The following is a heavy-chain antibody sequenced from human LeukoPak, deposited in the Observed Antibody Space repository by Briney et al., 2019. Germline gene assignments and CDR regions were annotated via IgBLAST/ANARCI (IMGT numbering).Heavy chain of an antibody. CDR2: ISWNSGTI. V-gene: IGHV3-9*01. J-gene: IGHJ4*02. CDR1: GFTFDDYG. Sequence: PGGSLRLSCAASGFTFDDYGMHWVRQAPGKGLEWVSGISWNSGTIGYADSVRGRFTISRDNAKNSLYRQMNSLRAEDTALYYCTRGYYFDSSGYYYDYWGQGTLVTVSS. D-gene: IGHD3-22*01. CDR3: TRGYYFDSSGYYYDY.